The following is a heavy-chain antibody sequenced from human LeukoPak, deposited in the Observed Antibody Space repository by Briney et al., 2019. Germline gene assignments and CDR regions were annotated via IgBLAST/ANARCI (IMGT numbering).Heavy chain of an antibody. J-gene: IGHJ5*02. Sequence: SETLSLTCTVSGASISNFYWSWIRQPPGKGLEWIGDISYSGSTNYNPSLKSRVTMSVDTSKNQFSLKLRSVTAADTAVYYCARRHCSSPSWHRHWFDPWGQGTLVTVSS. D-gene: IGHD2-2*01. V-gene: IGHV4-59*01. CDR1: GASISNFY. CDR2: ISYSGST. CDR3: ARRHCSSPSWHRHWFDP.